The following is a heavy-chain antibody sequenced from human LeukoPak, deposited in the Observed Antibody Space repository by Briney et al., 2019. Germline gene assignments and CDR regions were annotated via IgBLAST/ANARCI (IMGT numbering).Heavy chain of an antibody. CDR2: ISSSSSYI. V-gene: IGHV3-21*01. CDR1: GFTFSSYS. Sequence: PGGSLRLSCAASGFTFSSYSMNWVRQAPGKGLEWVSSISSSSSYIYYADSVKGRFTISRDNAKNSLYLQMNSLRAEDTAVYYCAREGPSIFGVQDPYFQHWGQGTLVTVSS. D-gene: IGHD3-3*01. CDR3: AREGPSIFGVQDPYFQH. J-gene: IGHJ1*01.